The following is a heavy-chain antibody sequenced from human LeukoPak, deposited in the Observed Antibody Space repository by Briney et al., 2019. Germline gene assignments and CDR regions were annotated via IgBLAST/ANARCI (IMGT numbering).Heavy chain of an antibody. Sequence: GESLKISCKGSGYSFTSYWIGWVRQMPRKGLEWMGIISPGDSETRYSPSFQGQVTISADKSITTAYLQWSSMKASDTAMYYCTRGDIVATITLSYNWFDPWGQGTLVTVSS. V-gene: IGHV5-51*01. CDR3: TRGDIVATITLSYNWFDP. J-gene: IGHJ5*02. D-gene: IGHD5-12*01. CDR2: ISPGDSET. CDR1: GYSFTSYW.